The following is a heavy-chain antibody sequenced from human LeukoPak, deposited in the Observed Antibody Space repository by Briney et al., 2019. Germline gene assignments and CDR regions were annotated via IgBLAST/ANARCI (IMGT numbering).Heavy chain of an antibody. CDR2: IRTKPDNYAT. D-gene: IGHD3-10*01. V-gene: IGHV3-73*01. CDR3: TRQEFIRADFDY. J-gene: IGHJ4*02. CDR1: EFPFSGSA. Sequence: GGSLRLSCAASEFPFSGSAVHWVRQASGKGLEWVGRIRTKPDNYATAYAASVKGRFTISRDDSRNTAYLQMNSLKTEDTAVYYCTRQEFIRADFDYWGQGTLVTVSS.